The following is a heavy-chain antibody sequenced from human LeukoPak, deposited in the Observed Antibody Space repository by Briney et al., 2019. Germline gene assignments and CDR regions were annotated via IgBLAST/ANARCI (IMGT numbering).Heavy chain of an antibody. D-gene: IGHD1-26*01. CDR2: INTDGRIT. CDR3: TRDGGSFCDFDY. V-gene: IGHV3-64*02. J-gene: IGHJ4*02. CDR1: GFSFRNYA. Sequence: GGSLRLSCVASGFSFRNYAIHWVRQAPGKGLEYVSVINTDGRITYYADSVKGRFTISRDNSKNTVYLQMGSLRGEDVAVYYCTRDGGSFCDFDYWGQGALVTVSS.